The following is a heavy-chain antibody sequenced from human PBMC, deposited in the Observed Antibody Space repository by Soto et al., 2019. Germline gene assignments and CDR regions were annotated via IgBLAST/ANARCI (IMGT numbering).Heavy chain of an antibody. CDR1: GFTFSSYG. CDR3: AKDGRGYSYGYVDY. CDR2: ISYDGSNK. V-gene: IGHV3-30*18. Sequence: PVGSLRLSCAASGFTFSSYGMHWVRQAPGKGLEWVAVISYDGSNKYYADSVKGRFTISRDNSKNTLYLQMNSLRAEDTAVYYCAKDGRGYSYGYVDYWGQGTLVTVSS. J-gene: IGHJ4*02. D-gene: IGHD5-18*01.